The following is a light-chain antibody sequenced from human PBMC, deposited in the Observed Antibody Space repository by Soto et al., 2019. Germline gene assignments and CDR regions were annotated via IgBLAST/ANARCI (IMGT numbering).Light chain of an antibody. CDR3: TQYYRYHLT. V-gene: IGKV1-8*01. CDR2: AAS. J-gene: IGKJ1*01. CDR1: QGISSY. Sequence: AIRMTQSPSSFSASTGDRVTITCRASQGISSYLAWYHQKPGKAPKLLIYAASTLQSGVPSRISGSVSTTAITLTIGTPQYEDVATNYSTQYYRYHLTFGQGTKVEI.